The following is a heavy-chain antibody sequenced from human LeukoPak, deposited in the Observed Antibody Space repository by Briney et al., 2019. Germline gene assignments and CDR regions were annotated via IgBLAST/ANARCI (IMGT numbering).Heavy chain of an antibody. CDR2: IARSSSPI. J-gene: IGHJ4*02. D-gene: IGHD6-19*01. CDR3: ARDRGGSGRPIFDS. V-gene: IGHV3-48*01. Sequence: GGSLRLSCAASGFTFSNYNMNWVRQAPGKGLEWISYIARSSSPIYDADSVKGRFTISRDNAKNSLYLQMNSLRAEDTAVYYCARDRGGSGRPIFDSWGQGTLVTVSS. CDR1: GFTFSNYN.